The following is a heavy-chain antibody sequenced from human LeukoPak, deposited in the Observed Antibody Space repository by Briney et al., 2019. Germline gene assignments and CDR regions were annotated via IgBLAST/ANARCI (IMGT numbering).Heavy chain of an antibody. Sequence: GAPVKVSCKASGGTFSSYAISWVRQAPGQGLEWMGGIIPIFGTANYAQKFQGRVTITADKSTSTAYMELSNLRSEDTAVYYCASTRLRYFDWYMDVWGKGTTVTVSS. D-gene: IGHD3-9*01. V-gene: IGHV1-69*06. CDR1: GGTFSSYA. CDR3: ASTRLRYFDWYMDV. CDR2: IIPIFGTA. J-gene: IGHJ6*03.